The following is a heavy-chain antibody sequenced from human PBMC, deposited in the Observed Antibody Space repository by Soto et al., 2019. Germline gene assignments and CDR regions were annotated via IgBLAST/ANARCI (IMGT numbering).Heavy chain of an antibody. CDR3: THSKLRFSEWLSYPPSEYFQH. CDR1: GFTFSNAW. J-gene: IGHJ1*01. V-gene: IGHV3-15*01. CDR2: IKSKTDGGTT. Sequence: LRLSCAASGFTFSNAWMSWVRQAPGKGLEWVGRIKSKTDGGTTDYAAPVKGRFTISRDDSKNTLYLQMNSLKTEDTAVYYCTHSKLRFSEWLSYPPSEYFQHWGQGTLVTVSS. D-gene: IGHD3-3*01.